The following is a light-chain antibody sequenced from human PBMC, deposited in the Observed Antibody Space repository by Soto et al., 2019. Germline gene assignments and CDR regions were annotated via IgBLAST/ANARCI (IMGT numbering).Light chain of an antibody. CDR2: DVS. CDR1: SGDGGDYDY. J-gene: IGLJ1*01. Sequence: QSVLTQPRSVSGSPGQSVTISCTGTSGDGGDYDYVSWYQQHPGKAPKLLVYDVSKRPSGVPDRFSGSRSGNTASLTISGLQADDEGDYYCFSYAVTDARLRVFGTGTKLTVL. V-gene: IGLV2-11*01. CDR3: FSYAVTDARLRV.